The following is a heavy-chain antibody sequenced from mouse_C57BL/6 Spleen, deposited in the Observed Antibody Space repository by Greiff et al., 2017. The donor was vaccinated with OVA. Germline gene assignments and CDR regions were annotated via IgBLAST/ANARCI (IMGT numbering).Heavy chain of an antibody. J-gene: IGHJ3*01. CDR2: IYPGSGST. CDR3: ARRGIYKEDWFAY. Sequence: QVQLQQSGAELVKPGASVKMSCKASGYTFTSYWITWVQQRPGQGLEWIGDIYPGSGSTNYHEKLKSKATLTVDTSSSTAYMQLSSLTSEDSAVYYCARRGIYKEDWFAYWGQGTLVTVSA. D-gene: IGHD1-3*01. V-gene: IGHV1-55*01. CDR1: GYTFTSYW.